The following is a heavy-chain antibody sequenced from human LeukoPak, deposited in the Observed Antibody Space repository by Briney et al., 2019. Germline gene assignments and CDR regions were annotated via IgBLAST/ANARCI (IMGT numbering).Heavy chain of an antibody. J-gene: IGHJ3*02. D-gene: IGHD3-10*01. CDR3: ARKNSGSKDDAFDI. CDR2: ISDHSRDG. CDR1: GYTFTNHG. V-gene: IGHV1-18*01. Sequence: ASVKDSCKASGYTFTNHGISWVRQAPGQGLEWVGWISDHSRDGHYAQKFQGRVTMTSDTSATTAYMELRSLRSDDTAVYYCARKNSGSKDDAFDIWGQGTMVTVSA.